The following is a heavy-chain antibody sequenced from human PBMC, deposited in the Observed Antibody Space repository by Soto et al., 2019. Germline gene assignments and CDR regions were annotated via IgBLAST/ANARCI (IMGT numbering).Heavy chain of an antibody. Sequence: EVQLVESGGGLVQPGGSLRLSCTASGFTFSNYWMSWVRQAPGEGLEWVANMNQDGSERYYVDSVKGRFTISRDNAKNSLYLQVSRLRAEDTAIYYCTRDRSGTMLFWGQGTLVTVSS. V-gene: IGHV3-7*01. J-gene: IGHJ4*02. CDR3: TRDRSGTMLF. CDR1: GFTFSNYW. D-gene: IGHD1-7*01. CDR2: MNQDGSER.